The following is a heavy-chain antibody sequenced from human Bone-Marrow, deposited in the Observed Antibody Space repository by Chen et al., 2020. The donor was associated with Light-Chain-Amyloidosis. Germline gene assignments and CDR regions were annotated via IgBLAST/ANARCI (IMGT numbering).Heavy chain of an antibody. D-gene: IGHD5-12*01. Sequence: EVQLEQSGPEVKKPGESLKISCKGSGYTFPNYWIGWVRQMPGKGLEWMGVIYPDDSNARYSPSFEGKVTISADKSICTAYLKWRSLKASDTAMYYCGRRRDGYNFDYWGQGTLVTVSS. CDR3: GRRRDGYNFDY. CDR2: IYPDDSNA. CDR1: GYTFPNYW. J-gene: IGHJ4*02. V-gene: IGHV5-51*01.